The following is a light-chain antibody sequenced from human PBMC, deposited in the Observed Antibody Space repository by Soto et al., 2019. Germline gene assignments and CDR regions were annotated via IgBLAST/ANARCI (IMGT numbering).Light chain of an antibody. CDR2: WAS. CDR3: QQYYSLPLT. Sequence: DIVMTQSPDSLAVSLGERATINCKSSQSVLYSSNNKNYLAWYQHKPGQPPKLLIHWASTRKSGVPDRFSGSGSGTDFTLTISSLQAEDVAVYYCQQYYSLPLTFGGGTKVEIK. CDR1: QSVLYSSNNKNY. V-gene: IGKV4-1*01. J-gene: IGKJ4*01.